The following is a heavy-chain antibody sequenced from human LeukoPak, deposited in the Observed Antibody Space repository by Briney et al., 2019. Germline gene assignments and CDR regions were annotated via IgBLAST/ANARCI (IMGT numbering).Heavy chain of an antibody. J-gene: IGHJ4*02. V-gene: IGHV3-48*01. CDR1: GFTFGTYS. Sequence: GGSLRLSCAASGFTFGTYSMNWVRQAPGKGLEWVSYISTSSSIIYYADSVKGRFTISRDNAKNSLYLQMNSLRAEDTAFYYCATDRWGFFNYWGQGTLVTVSS. CDR2: ISTSSSII. D-gene: IGHD3-3*01. CDR3: ATDRWGFFNY.